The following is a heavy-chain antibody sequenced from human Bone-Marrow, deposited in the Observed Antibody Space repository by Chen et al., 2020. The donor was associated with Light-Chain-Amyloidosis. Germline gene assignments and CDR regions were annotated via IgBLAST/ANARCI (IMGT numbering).Heavy chain of an antibody. CDR1: GYTCPNYW. CDR3: ARRIDGYNFYY. Sequence: EVQLEQSGPEVKKPGESLKISCKGSGYTCPNYWIGWVRQRPGKGLEWMGVIYPDDSDARYSSSFDGQVTISADKSITTAYLRWMSLKASDTAMYYCARRIDGYNFYYLGQGTLVTVSS. CDR2: IYPDDSDA. J-gene: IGHJ4*02. V-gene: IGHV5-51*01. D-gene: IGHD5-12*01.